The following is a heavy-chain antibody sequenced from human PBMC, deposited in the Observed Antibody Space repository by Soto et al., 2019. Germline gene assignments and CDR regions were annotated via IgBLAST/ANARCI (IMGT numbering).Heavy chain of an antibody. CDR1: GFTFSSYA. CDR2: ISASGGTT. CDR3: AKAACTSSTCYSPDR. Sequence: PGGSLRLSCAASGFTFSSYAMSWVRQAPGKGLGWVSFISASGGTTHYADSVKGRFTISRDNSKNTLLLQMNSLRAEDTALYYCAKAACTSSTCYSPDRWGQGTQVTVSS. V-gene: IGHV3-23*01. J-gene: IGHJ4*02. D-gene: IGHD2-15*01.